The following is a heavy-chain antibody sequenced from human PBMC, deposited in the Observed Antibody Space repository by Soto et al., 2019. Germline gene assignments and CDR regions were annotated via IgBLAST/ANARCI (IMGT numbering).Heavy chain of an antibody. J-gene: IGHJ6*02. CDR3: AREKRITIFGVVIYYYYYGMDV. D-gene: IGHD3-3*01. V-gene: IGHV4-34*01. CDR1: GGSFSGYY. Sequence: PSETLSLTCAVYGGSFSGYYWSWIRQPPGKGLEWIGEINHSGSTNYNPSLKGRVTISVDTSKNQFSLKLSSVTAADTAVYYCAREKRITIFGVVIYYYYYGMDVWGQGTTVTVSS. CDR2: INHSGST.